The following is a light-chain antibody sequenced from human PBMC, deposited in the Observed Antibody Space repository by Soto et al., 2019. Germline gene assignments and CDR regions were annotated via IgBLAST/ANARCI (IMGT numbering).Light chain of an antibody. V-gene: IGKV1-9*01. CDR3: QQVKSYPRT. CDR2: EES. CDR1: QAITNN. Sequence: DIHLTQSPSSLSASVGDRVTITCRASQAITNNLAWYQQKPGNPPRLLIYEESTLHSGVPSRFSGRKVGTQFILTIDSLQPEDFATYYCQQVKSYPRTIGGATKVEIK. J-gene: IGKJ4*01.